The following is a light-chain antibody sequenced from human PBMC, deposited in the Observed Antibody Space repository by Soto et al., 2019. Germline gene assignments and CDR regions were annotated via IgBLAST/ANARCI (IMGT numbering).Light chain of an antibody. V-gene: IGKV1-39*01. Sequence: DIQMTQSPSSLSASVGDRVTITCRASQTISTYLNWYQQKPGKAPRLLIYDASSLLSGVPSRFSGSGSGTDFTLTIASLQPDDFSTYYCQQSDRTPYTFGQGTKVEI. J-gene: IGKJ2*01. CDR3: QQSDRTPYT. CDR2: DAS. CDR1: QTISTY.